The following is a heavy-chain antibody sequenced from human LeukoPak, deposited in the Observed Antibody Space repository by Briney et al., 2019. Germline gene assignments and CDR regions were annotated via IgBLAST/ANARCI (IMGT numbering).Heavy chain of an antibody. CDR3: AKDRGGSSWYGSSYYFDY. CDR2: ISGSGGNT. D-gene: IGHD6-13*01. V-gene: IGHV3-23*01. Sequence: GGSLRLSCAASGFTFSSYAMSWVRQAPGQGLEWVSAISGSGGNTYYADSVKGRFTISRDNSKYTLYLQMNSLRAEDTAASYCAKDRGGSSWYGSSYYFDYWGQGTLVTVSS. J-gene: IGHJ4*02. CDR1: GFTFSSYA.